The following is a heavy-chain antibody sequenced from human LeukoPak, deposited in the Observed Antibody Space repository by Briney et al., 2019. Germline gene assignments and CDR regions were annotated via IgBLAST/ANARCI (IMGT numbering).Heavy chain of an antibody. CDR2: IRYDGSNE. J-gene: IGHJ4*02. CDR3: ARSRYNLDY. Sequence: PGRSLRLSCAASGFTFSSYDMHWVRQAPGKGPEWVAIIRYDGSNENYAEFVKGRFTISRDNSKKTLYLQMNSLRAEDTAVYYCARSRYNLDYWGQGTLVTVSS. CDR1: GFTFSSYD. D-gene: IGHD5-24*01. V-gene: IGHV3-33*01.